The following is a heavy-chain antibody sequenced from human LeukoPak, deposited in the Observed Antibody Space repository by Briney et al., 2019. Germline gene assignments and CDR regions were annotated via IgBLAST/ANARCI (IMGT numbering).Heavy chain of an antibody. CDR2: IWYDGSNK. J-gene: IGHJ6*04. CDR1: GFTFSSYG. Sequence: GGSLRLSCAASGFTFSSYGMHWARQAPGKGLEWVAVIWYDGSNKYYADSVKGRFTISRDNSKNTLYLQMNSLRAEDTAVYYCAREAYIAVAGTDYYYYGMDVWGKGTTVTVSS. V-gene: IGHV3-33*01. CDR3: AREAYIAVAGTDYYYYGMDV. D-gene: IGHD6-19*01.